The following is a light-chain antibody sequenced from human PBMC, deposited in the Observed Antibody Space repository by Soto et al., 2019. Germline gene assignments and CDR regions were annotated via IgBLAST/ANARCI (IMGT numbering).Light chain of an antibody. CDR3: QQYNNWPYT. Sequence: EIVMTQSPATLSMSPGERDTLSCRASQSVSNDLAWYQQKPGQAPRPLIFGASTRATGIPARFSGSGSGTEFTLTISSLQSEDFAIYYCQQYNNWPYTFGQGTKLEIK. CDR2: GAS. CDR1: QSVSND. J-gene: IGKJ2*01. V-gene: IGKV3-15*01.